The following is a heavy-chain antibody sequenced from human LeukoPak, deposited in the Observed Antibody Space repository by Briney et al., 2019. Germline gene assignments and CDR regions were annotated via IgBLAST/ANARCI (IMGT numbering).Heavy chain of an antibody. CDR2: IYYSGST. CDR3: TVVVVAATEHSFDY. Sequence: ETLSLTCTVSGDSISSSSSYWGWIRQPPGEGLEWIGSIYYSGSTYYNTSLKSRVTISVDTSKNQFSLRLNSVTAADTAVYYCTVVVVAATEHSFDYWGQGTLVTVSS. V-gene: IGHV4-39*01. D-gene: IGHD2-15*01. CDR1: GDSISSSSSY. J-gene: IGHJ4*02.